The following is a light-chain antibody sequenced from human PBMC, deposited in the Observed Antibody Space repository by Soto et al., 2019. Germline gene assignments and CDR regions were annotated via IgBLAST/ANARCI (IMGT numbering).Light chain of an antibody. CDR1: QSVRWV. J-gene: IGKJ4*01. CDR3: LLNNSVSLS. CDR2: AAS. V-gene: IGKV1-39*01. Sequence: DIQMTQSPSSLSASVGDRVTITCRTSQSVRWVLNWFQQKPGKAPQVLLYAASNLKSGVPSRFSGSGSGTDFTLTICGLQSEDFAICYCLLNNSVSLSFGGGIKGE.